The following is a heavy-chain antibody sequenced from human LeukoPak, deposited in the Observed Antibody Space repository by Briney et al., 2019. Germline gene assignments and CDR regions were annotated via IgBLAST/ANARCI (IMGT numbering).Heavy chain of an antibody. Sequence: SETLSLTCAVYGGSFSGYYWSWIRQPPGKGLEWIGEINHSGSTNYNPSLKSRVTISVDTSKNQFSLKLSSATAADTAVYYCARGRNVGSLFGGVDYWGQGTLVTVSS. CDR3: ARGRNVGSLFGGVDY. D-gene: IGHD1-14*01. CDR2: INHSGST. J-gene: IGHJ4*02. CDR1: GGSFSGYY. V-gene: IGHV4-34*01.